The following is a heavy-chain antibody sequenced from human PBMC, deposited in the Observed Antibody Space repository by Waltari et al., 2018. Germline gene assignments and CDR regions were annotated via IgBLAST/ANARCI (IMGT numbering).Heavy chain of an antibody. CDR2: INPDNGGT. CDR3: ARRTSSADAP. V-gene: IGHV1-2*02. J-gene: IGHJ5*02. CDR1: GYSFAAYF. Sequence: QVQLVQSGAEVKQPGASVTVSCKASGYSFAAYFLHWVRQAPGQGLEWMGWINPDNGGTNYSQMFQGRLVLPRDTSINTAYMQLTSLTSDDTAVYYCARRTSSADAPWGQGTLVTVSS.